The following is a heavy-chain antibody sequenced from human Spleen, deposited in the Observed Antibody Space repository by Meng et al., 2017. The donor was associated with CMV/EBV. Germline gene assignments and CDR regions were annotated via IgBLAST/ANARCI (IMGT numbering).Heavy chain of an antibody. J-gene: IGHJ6*02. V-gene: IGHV4-30-4*08. CDR3: ARDVEGDQLLYAHYGMDV. D-gene: IGHD2-2*02. Sequence: SETLSLTCTVSGGSISSGDYYWSWIRQPPGKGLEWIGYIYYSGSTYYNPSLKSRVTISVDTSKNQFSLKLSSVTAADTAVYYCARDVEGDQLLYAHYGMDVWGQGTTVTVSS. CDR1: GGSISSGDYY. CDR2: IYYSGST.